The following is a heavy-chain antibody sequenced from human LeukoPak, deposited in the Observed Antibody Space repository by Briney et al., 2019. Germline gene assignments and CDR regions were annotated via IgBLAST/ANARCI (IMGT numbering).Heavy chain of an antibody. Sequence: PSETLSLTCAVYGGSFSGYYWSWIRQPPGKGLEWIGEINHSRSTNYNPSLKSRVTISVDTSKNQFSLKLSSVTAADTAVYYCARFPAAVAGTTIFDIWGQGTMVTVSS. J-gene: IGHJ3*02. CDR2: INHSRST. CDR1: GGSFSGYY. V-gene: IGHV4-34*01. CDR3: ARFPAAVAGTTIFDI. D-gene: IGHD6-19*01.